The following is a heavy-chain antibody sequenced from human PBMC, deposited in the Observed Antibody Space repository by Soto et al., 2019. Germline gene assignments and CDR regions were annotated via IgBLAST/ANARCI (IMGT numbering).Heavy chain of an antibody. CDR2: TYYRSKWYN. J-gene: IGHJ6*02. D-gene: IGHD6-19*01. CDR1: GDSVSSNSAA. Sequence: QALSLTFAISGDSVSSNSAACNLIRQSPSRGLEWLVRTYYRSKWYNDYAVSVKSRITINPVTSKNQFSLQLNSVTPEDTAVYYCARDGSGWSTYYYYYGIDVWGQGTTVTVSS. CDR3: ARDGSGWSTYYYYYGIDV. V-gene: IGHV6-1*01.